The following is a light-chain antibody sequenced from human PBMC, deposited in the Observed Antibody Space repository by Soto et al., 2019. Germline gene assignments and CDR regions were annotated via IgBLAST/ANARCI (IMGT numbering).Light chain of an antibody. J-gene: IGLJ1*01. CDR3: SSYTRSSTSYV. Sequence: LTQPASVSGSPGQSITISCTGTSSDVGGYNYVSWYQQHPGKAPKLMIYDVSNRPSGVSNRFSGSKSGNTASLTISGLQAEDEADYYCSSYTRSSTSYVFGTGTNVAV. CDR2: DVS. V-gene: IGLV2-14*01. CDR1: SSDVGGYNY.